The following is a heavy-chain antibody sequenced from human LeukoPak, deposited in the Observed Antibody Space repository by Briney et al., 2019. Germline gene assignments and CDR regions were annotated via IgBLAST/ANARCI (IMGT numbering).Heavy chain of an antibody. CDR2: ISGSGSTI. CDR1: GFTFSSYS. J-gene: IGHJ4*02. CDR3: ARAEIRNAFFFDG. D-gene: IGHD3-3*01. V-gene: IGHV3-48*04. Sequence: GGSLRLSCAASGFTFSSYSMNWVRQAPGKGLEWVSDISGSGSTIYYADSVKGRFTISRDNAKNSLSLQLNSLRAEDTGIYYCARAEIRNAFFFDGWGQGTLVTVSS.